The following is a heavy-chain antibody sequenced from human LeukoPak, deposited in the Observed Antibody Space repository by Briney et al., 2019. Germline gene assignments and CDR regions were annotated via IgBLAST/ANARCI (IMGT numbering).Heavy chain of an antibody. CDR3: ARAKSLFDS. J-gene: IGHJ4*02. CDR2: IKQDGSEK. Sequence: PGGFLRLSCAASGFTFGSYWMSWVRQAPGKGLEWVANIKQDGSEKYYVDSVKGRFTISRDNAKNSLYLQMSSLRAEDTAVYYCARAKSLFDSWGQGTLVTVSA. CDR1: GFTFGSYW. D-gene: IGHD3-10*01. V-gene: IGHV3-7*03.